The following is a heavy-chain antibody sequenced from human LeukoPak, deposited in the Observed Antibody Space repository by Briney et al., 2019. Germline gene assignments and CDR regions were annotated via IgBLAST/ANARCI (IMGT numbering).Heavy chain of an antibody. CDR3: AREANPAYFPGGNNYFDY. J-gene: IGHJ4*02. CDR2: INAGNGNT. CDR1: GYTFTSYA. D-gene: IGHD4-23*01. Sequence: GASVKVSCKASGYTFTSYAMHWVRQAPGQRLEWMGWINAGNGNTKYSQEFQGRVTMTTDTSTSTAYMELRSLRSDDTAVYYCAREANPAYFPGGNNYFDYWGQGTLVTVSS. V-gene: IGHV1-3*01.